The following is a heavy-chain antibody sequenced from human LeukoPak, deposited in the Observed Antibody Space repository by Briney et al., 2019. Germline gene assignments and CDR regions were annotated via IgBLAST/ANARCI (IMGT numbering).Heavy chain of an antibody. Sequence: PSETLSLTCTVSGASISGSSHYYWGWIRQPPGKGLEWIGSIYYSGSTYYNPSLKSRVTISVDTSKNQFSLKLSSVTAADTAVYYCARYFFGSSGYYYTAYWGQGTLVTVSS. CDR3: ARYFFGSSGYYYTAY. D-gene: IGHD3-22*01. V-gene: IGHV4-39*01. J-gene: IGHJ4*02. CDR2: IYYSGST. CDR1: GASISGSSHYY.